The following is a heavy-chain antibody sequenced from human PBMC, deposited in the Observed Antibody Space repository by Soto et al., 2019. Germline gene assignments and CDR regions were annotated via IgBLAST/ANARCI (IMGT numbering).Heavy chain of an antibody. CDR3: ARMAAGIAARRPPMDYYYGMDV. Sequence: QVQLVQSGAEVKKPGASVKVSCMASGYTFSSYAISWVRQAPGQGLEWMGGIIPIFGTANYAQKFQGRVTITADKSTSTAYMELSSLRSEDTAVYYCARMAAGIAARRPPMDYYYGMDVWGQGTTVTVSS. V-gene: IGHV1-69*06. CDR1: GYTFSSYA. D-gene: IGHD6-6*01. CDR2: IIPIFGTA. J-gene: IGHJ6*02.